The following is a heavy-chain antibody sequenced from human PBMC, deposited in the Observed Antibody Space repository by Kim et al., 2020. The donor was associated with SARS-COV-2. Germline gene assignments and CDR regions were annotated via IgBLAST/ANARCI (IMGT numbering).Heavy chain of an antibody. V-gene: IGHV3-23*01. Sequence: GGSLRLSCAASGFTFSSYAMSWVRQAPGKGLEWVSLIRYTGDTYYADSVKGRFTISRDNSKSTLYLQTNSLRAGDTAVYYCAKTHSSGWTFDYWCQGTLV. CDR1: GFTFSSYA. CDR2: IRYTGDT. CDR3: AKTHSSGWTFDY. D-gene: IGHD6-19*01. J-gene: IGHJ4*02.